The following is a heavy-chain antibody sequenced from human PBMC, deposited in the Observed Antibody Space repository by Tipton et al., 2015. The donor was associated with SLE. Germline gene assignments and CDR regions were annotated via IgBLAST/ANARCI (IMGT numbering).Heavy chain of an antibody. Sequence: TLSLTCTVSGGSISSYYWSWIRQPPGKGLEWIGYIYYSGSTNYNPSLKSRVTISVDTSKNQFSLKLSSVTAADTAVYYCARRHYYERSVYSWYFDLWGRGTLVTVSS. J-gene: IGHJ2*01. CDR3: ARRHYYERSVYSWYFDL. D-gene: IGHD3-22*01. CDR1: GGSISSYY. V-gene: IGHV4-59*07. CDR2: IYYSGST.